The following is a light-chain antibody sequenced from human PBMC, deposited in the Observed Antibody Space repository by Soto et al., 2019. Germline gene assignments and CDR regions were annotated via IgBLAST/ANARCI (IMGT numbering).Light chain of an antibody. CDR1: QSIIRW. Sequence: DFQMTQSPSTLSASVGDRVTITCRASQSIIRWLAWYQQKPGKAPKLLIYDASTLQSGVPSRFSGSGFGTEFTLTISSLQPDDFATYYCQQFSSYSLTFGGGTRVEIK. CDR3: QQFSSYSLT. J-gene: IGKJ4*01. V-gene: IGKV1-5*01. CDR2: DAS.